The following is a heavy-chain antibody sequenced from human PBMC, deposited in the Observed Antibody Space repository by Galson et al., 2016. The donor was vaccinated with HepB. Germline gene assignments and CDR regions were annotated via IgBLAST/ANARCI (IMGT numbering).Heavy chain of an antibody. CDR2: MFTSGNS. D-gene: IGHD3-10*01. J-gene: IGHJ4*02. V-gene: IGHV4-61*02. CDR1: GGSISSGSYF. Sequence: TLSLTCTVSGGSISSGSYFCNWIRQPAGKGLEWIGSMFTSGNSNYNPSLKSRVTISPDTSKNQFFLKMSSVTAADTAVYYCAVWFGDVNYWGQGILVTVSS. CDR3: AVWFGDVNY.